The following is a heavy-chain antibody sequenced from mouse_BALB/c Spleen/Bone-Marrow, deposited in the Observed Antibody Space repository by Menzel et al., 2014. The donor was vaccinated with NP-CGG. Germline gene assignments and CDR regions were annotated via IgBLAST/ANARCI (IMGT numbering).Heavy chain of an antibody. Sequence: DVKLVESGGGLVKPGGSLKLSCAASGFAFSYYDMSWVRQTPERRLEWVAYVSSGGHSTYFPDTVKGRFTISRDNAKNTLYLQMSSLKSEDTAMYYCARHPRGSTXXXXSMDYWGQGTSVTVSS. CDR3: ARHPRGSTXXXXSMDY. CDR2: VSSGGHST. J-gene: IGHJ4*01. D-gene: IGHD2-4*01. CDR1: GFAFSYYD. V-gene: IGHV5-12-1*01.